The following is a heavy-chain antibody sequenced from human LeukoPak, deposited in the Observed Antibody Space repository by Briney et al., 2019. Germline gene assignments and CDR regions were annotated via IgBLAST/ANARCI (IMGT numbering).Heavy chain of an antibody. D-gene: IGHD6-19*01. CDR2: ISYDGSNK. J-gene: IGHJ4*02. V-gene: IGHV3-30*03. CDR3: ARGGYSSGWYSSPDY. Sequence: GRSLRLSCAASGFTFSSYGMHWVRQAPGKGLEWVAVISYDGSNKYYADSVKGRFTISRDNSKNTLFLQMNSLRAEDTAVYYCARGGYSSGWYSSPDYWGQGTLVTVSS. CDR1: GFTFSSYG.